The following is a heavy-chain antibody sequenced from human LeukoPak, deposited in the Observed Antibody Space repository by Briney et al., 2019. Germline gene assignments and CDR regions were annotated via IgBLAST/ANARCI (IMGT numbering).Heavy chain of an antibody. CDR3: ARGTYYYGSGSYYYYYYYMDV. D-gene: IGHD3-10*01. CDR2: IYHSGST. J-gene: IGHJ6*03. Sequence: SETLSLTCTVSGYSISSGYYWGWIRQPPGKGLEWIGSIYHSGSTYYNPSLKSRVTISVDTSKNQFSLKLSSVTAADTAVYYCARGTYYYGSGSYYYYYYYMDVWGKGTTVTISS. CDR1: GYSISSGYY. V-gene: IGHV4-38-2*02.